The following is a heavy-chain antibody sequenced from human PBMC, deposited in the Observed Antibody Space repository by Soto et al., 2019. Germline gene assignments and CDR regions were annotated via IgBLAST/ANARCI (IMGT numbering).Heavy chain of an antibody. CDR3: ARLHTGYFDY. CDR1: GGSISSSSYY. J-gene: IGHJ4*02. Sequence: QLQLQESGPGLVKPSETLSLTCTVSGGSISSSSYYWGWIRQPPGKGLEWIGSIYYSGSTYYNPSLKSRVTTSVDTSKNQFSLKLSSVTAADTAVYYCARLHTGYFDYWGQGTLVTVSS. V-gene: IGHV4-39*01. D-gene: IGHD4-17*01. CDR2: IYYSGST.